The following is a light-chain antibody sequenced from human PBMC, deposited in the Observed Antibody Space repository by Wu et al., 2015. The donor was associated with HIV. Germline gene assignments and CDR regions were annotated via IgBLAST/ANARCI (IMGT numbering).Light chain of an antibody. V-gene: IGKV3-20*01. CDR3: QHYGDSQFT. CDR2: GAS. CDR1: QSVRSNY. J-gene: IGKJ3*01. Sequence: EIVLTQSPGTLSLSPGERATLSCRASQSVRSNYLVWYQQKPGQAPRLLIYGASTRAPGIPDRFSGYMSAATDFTLTIFRLESEDSAVYFCQHYGDSQFTFGRGTKVEIK.